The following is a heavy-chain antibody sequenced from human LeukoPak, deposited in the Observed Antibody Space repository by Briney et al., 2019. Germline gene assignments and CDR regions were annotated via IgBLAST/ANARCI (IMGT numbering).Heavy chain of an antibody. CDR1: GYTLTELS. D-gene: IGHD4-11*01. CDR3: ATAYSNYKDFDY. CDR2: FDPEDGET. V-gene: IGHV1-24*01. Sequence: ASVKVSCKVSGYTLTELSMHWVRQAPGKGLEWMGGFDPEDGETIYAQKFQGRVTMTEDTSTDTAYMELSSLRSEDTAVYYCATAYSNYKDFDYWGQGTLVTVSS. J-gene: IGHJ4*02.